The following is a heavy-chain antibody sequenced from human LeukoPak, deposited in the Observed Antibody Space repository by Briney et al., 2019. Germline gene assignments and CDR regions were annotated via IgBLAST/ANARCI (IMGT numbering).Heavy chain of an antibody. CDR1: GYTFTSYD. Sequence: ASVKVSCKASGYTFTSYDINWVRQATGQGLEWMGWMNPNSGNTGYAQKFQGRVTMTWNTSISTAYMELSSLRSEDTAVYYCAREVVPAGTPVYMDVWGKGTTVTVSS. J-gene: IGHJ6*03. CDR3: AREVVPAGTPVYMDV. V-gene: IGHV1-8*01. D-gene: IGHD2-2*01. CDR2: MNPNSGNT.